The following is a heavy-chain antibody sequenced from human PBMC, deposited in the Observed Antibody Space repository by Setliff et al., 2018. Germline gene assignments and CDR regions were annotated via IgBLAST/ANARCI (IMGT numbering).Heavy chain of an antibody. V-gene: IGHV3-74*01. CDR1: GFTFYNYW. CDR3: ARDEVNCSGTKCYSGFDS. J-gene: IGHJ4*02. CDR2: IKSDGTSI. D-gene: IGHD2-15*01. Sequence: GSLRLSCAASGFTFYNYWMHWVRQAPGKGLVWVSRIKSDGTSISYADSVKGRFTISRDNAQNTLYLQMNSLRAEDTAVYYCARDEVNCSGTKCYSGFDSWGQGTLVTVSS.